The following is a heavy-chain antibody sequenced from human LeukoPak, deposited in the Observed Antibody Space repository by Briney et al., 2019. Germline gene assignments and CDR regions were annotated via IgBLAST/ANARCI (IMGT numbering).Heavy chain of an antibody. D-gene: IGHD1-26*01. Sequence: SETLSLTCAVYGGSFSGYYWSWIRQPPGKGLEWIGEINHSGSTNYNPSLKSRVTISVDTSKNQFSLKLSSVTAADTAEYYCARGKSGSYYSSFDYWGQGTLVTVSS. CDR2: INHSGST. CDR3: ARGKSGSYYSSFDY. J-gene: IGHJ4*02. CDR1: GGSFSGYY. V-gene: IGHV4-34*01.